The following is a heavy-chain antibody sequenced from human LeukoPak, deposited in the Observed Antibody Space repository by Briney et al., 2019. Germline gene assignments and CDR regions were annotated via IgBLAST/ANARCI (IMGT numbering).Heavy chain of an antibody. CDR3: AKDGTPMIVGWFDP. CDR1: GFTFDDYA. J-gene: IGHJ5*02. CDR2: ISWNSGSI. Sequence: GRSLRLSCAASGFTFDDYAMHWVRQAPGKGLEWVSGISWNSGSIGYADSVKGRFTISRDNAKNSLYLQMNSLRAEDTALYYCAKDGTPMIVGWFDPWGQGTLVTVSS. V-gene: IGHV3-9*01. D-gene: IGHD3-22*01.